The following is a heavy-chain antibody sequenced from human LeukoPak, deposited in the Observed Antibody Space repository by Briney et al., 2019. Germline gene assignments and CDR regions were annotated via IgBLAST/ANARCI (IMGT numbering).Heavy chain of an antibody. CDR2: IYHSGST. D-gene: IGHD6-13*01. J-gene: IGHJ3*01. V-gene: IGHV4-30-2*02. CDR1: GGSISSGGYY. CDR3: WFRGSSAFDV. Sequence: SSETLSLICTVSGGSISSGGYYWSWIRQPPGKGLEWIGYIYHSGSTYYNPSLKSRVTISVDRSKNQFSLRLTSVTAADTAVYSRWFRGSSAFDVWGQGTMVTVSS.